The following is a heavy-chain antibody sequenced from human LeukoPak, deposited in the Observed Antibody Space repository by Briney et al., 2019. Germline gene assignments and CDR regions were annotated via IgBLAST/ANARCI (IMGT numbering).Heavy chain of an antibody. CDR3: AKEVFRQGYGGIMDV. CDR1: GFTFSNYG. CDR2: IRYDGINE. D-gene: IGHD3-16*01. J-gene: IGHJ6*03. Sequence: GESLKISCAVSGFTFSNYGMHWVRQAPGKGLKWVAFIRYDGINEYYGDSVKGRFTISRDNSKDTLFLQMHSLRTEDTAVYYCAKEVFRQGYGGIMDVWGKGTTVTVSS. V-gene: IGHV3-30*02.